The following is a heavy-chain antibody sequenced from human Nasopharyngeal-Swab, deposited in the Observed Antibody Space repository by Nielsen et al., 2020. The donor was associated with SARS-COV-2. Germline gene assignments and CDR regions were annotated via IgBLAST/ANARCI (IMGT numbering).Heavy chain of an antibody. CDR3: ARDRYYYDRSGFPLDY. V-gene: IGHV3-53*01. CDR1: GFTVSSNY. D-gene: IGHD3-22*01. Sequence: GESLKISCAASGFTVSSNYMSWVRQAPGKGLEWVSVIYSGGSTYYADSVKGRFTISRDNSKNTLYLQMNSLRAEDTAVYYCARDRYYYDRSGFPLDYWGQGTLVTVSS. CDR2: IYSGGST. J-gene: IGHJ4*02.